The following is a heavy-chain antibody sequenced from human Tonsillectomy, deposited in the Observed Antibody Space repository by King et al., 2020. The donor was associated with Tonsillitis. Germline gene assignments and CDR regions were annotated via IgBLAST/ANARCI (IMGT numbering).Heavy chain of an antibody. Sequence: VQLVESGAEVKKPGASVKVSCKASGYTFTDYYMHWVRQAPGQGPEWMGWINPNSGGTNYAQNFQGRVTMTRDTSISTAYMELSRLRSDDTAVYYCARDPIVVVVAATGSGWFDPWGQGTLVTVSS. CDR1: GYTFTDYY. J-gene: IGHJ5*02. D-gene: IGHD2-15*01. CDR3: ARDPIVVVVAATGSGWFDP. CDR2: INPNSGGT. V-gene: IGHV1-2*02.